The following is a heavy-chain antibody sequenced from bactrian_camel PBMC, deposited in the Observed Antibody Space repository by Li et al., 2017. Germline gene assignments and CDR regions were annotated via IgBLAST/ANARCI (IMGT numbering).Heavy chain of an antibody. CDR3: AASRRGVPCLSLNSKDFPY. CDR2: IDSLGTM. CDR1: LYTYSSNC. J-gene: IGHJ6*01. D-gene: IGHD3*01. Sequence: VQLVESGGGSVQAGGSLRLSCAASLYTYSSNCVGWFRQAPGKEREGIATIDSLGTMIYADSVKGRFTVSEDSAKNTAYLQMDNLKPEDTAMYYCAASRRGVPCLSLNSKDFPYWGQGTQVTVS. V-gene: IGHV3S53*01.